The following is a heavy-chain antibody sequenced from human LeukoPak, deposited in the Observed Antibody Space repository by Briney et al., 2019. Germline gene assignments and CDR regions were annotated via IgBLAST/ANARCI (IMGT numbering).Heavy chain of an antibody. J-gene: IGHJ4*02. Sequence: GGSLRLSCAASGFTFGSYAMSWVRQAPGKRLDWVSAISGSGGSTYYADSVKGRFTISRDNSKNTLYLQMNSQRAEDTAVYYCAKGGYCSGGSCQPGVYWGQGTLVTVSS. CDR2: ISGSGGST. D-gene: IGHD2-15*01. CDR1: GFTFGSYA. CDR3: AKGGYCSGGSCQPGVY. V-gene: IGHV3-23*01.